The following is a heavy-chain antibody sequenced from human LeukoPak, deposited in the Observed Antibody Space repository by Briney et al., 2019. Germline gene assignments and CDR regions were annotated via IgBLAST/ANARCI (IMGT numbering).Heavy chain of an antibody. V-gene: IGHV1-69*13. CDR1: GGTFSSYA. J-gene: IGHJ6*03. Sequence: ASVKVSCKASGGTFSSYAISWVRQAPGQGLEWMGGIIPIFGTAIYAQKFQGRVTITADESTSTAYMELSSLRSEDTAVYYCARAHQFGYYYYYMDVWGKGTTVTVSS. D-gene: IGHD3-10*01. CDR2: IIPIFGTA. CDR3: ARAHQFGYYYYYMDV.